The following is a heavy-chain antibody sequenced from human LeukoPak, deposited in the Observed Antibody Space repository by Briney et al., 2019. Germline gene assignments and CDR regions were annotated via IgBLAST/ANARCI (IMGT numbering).Heavy chain of an antibody. CDR3: AKSSSGWYLFDY. J-gene: IGHJ4*02. CDR2: INGGGDRT. Sequence: GGSLRLSCAASGFTFTSYAMSWVRQAPGKGLEWVSAINGGGDRTNYADPVKGRFTISRDNSKNTLYLQMNSLRAEDTAVYSCAKSSSGWYLFDYWGQGTLVTVSS. D-gene: IGHD6-19*01. CDR1: GFTFTSYA. V-gene: IGHV3-23*01.